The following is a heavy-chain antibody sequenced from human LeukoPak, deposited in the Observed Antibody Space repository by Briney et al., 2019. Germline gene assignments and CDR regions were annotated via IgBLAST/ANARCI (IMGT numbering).Heavy chain of an antibody. CDR3: AAYGSGKGNFDY. CDR2: IYYSGST. D-gene: IGHD3-10*01. J-gene: IGHJ4*02. V-gene: IGHV4-59*12. CDR1: GGSISSYY. Sequence: SETLSLTCTVSGGSISSYYWSWIRQPPGKGLEWIGYIYYSGSTNYKPSLKSRVTMSVDTSKNQFSLKLSSVTAADTAVYYCAAYGSGKGNFDYWGQGPWSPSPQ.